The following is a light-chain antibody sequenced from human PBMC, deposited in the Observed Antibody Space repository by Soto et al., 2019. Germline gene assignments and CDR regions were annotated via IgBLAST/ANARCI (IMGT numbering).Light chain of an antibody. J-gene: IGKJ5*01. Sequence: EIVMTQSPATLSVSPGERAPLSCRASQFMSNTLAWYQQKPGQAPRLLIYGVSTRATGIPARFSASGSGTDFTLTISSLEPEDFAVYYCQQRSNWPPITFGQGTRLEIK. CDR3: QQRSNWPPIT. CDR2: GVS. V-gene: IGKV3-15*01. CDR1: QFMSNT.